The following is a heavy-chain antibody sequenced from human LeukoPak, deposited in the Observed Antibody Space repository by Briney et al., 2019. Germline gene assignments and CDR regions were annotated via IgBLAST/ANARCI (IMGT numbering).Heavy chain of an antibody. D-gene: IGHD5-12*01. CDR2: ILGNGYAS. V-gene: IGHV3-64*02. J-gene: IGHJ4*02. CDR1: GFTFSSYP. CDR3: ARHSTSGYCFDS. Sequence: GGSLRLSCVASGFTFSSYPMHWVRQAPDKGLEYLSAILGNGYASFYADSVKGRFTISRDNSKNTLYLQMGNLRADDMAVYYCARHSTSGYCFDSWGQGTLVTVSS.